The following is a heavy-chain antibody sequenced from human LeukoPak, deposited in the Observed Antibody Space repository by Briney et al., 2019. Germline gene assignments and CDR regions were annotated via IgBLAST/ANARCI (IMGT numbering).Heavy chain of an antibody. D-gene: IGHD4-23*01. J-gene: IGHJ3*02. V-gene: IGHV4-34*01. CDR3: ARDDYGGNRALGAFDI. CDR1: GGSFSGYY. CDR2: IYYSGST. Sequence: SETLSLTCAVYGGSFSGYYWSWIRQPPGKGLEWIGSIYYSGSTYYNPSLKRRVTISVDTSKNQFSLKLSSVTAPGTAVYYCARDDYGGNRALGAFDIWGQGTMVTVSS.